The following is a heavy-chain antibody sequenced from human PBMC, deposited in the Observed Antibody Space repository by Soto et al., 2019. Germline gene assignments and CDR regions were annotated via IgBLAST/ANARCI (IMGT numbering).Heavy chain of an antibody. CDR3: ARGPGTSYFDY. J-gene: IGHJ4*02. CDR1: GFTFSSYG. Sequence: VQLVESGGGVVQPGRSLRLSCAASGFTFSSYGMHWVRQAPGKGLEWVAVIWSGGSNENYADSVKGRFTISRDNSKNMLYLQMNSLSAEDTAVYYCARGPGTSYFDYWGQGSLVTVSS. D-gene: IGHD2-2*01. V-gene: IGHV3-33*01. CDR2: IWSGGSNE.